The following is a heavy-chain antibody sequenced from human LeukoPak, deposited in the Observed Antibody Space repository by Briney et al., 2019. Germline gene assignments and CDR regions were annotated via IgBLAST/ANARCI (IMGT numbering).Heavy chain of an antibody. V-gene: IGHV4-61*01. Sequence: SETLCLTCTVSGGSVSSGSYYWNWIRQPPGKGLEWIGYFYYSGSTNYNPSLKSRVTISLDTSKNQFSLKLSSVTAADTAVYYCARSPNSSGWYTYWGQGTLVTVSS. J-gene: IGHJ4*02. CDR3: ARSPNSSGWYTY. CDR2: FYYSGST. CDR1: GGSVSSGSYY. D-gene: IGHD6-19*01.